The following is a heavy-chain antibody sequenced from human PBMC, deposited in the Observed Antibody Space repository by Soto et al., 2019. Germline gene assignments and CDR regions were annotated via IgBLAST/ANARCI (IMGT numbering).Heavy chain of an antibody. D-gene: IGHD4-17*01. CDR2: IILPFGTA. J-gene: IGHJ4*02. V-gene: IGHV1-69*13. Sequence: SVKVSCKASGGTFSNYAISWVRQAPGQGLEWMGGIILPFGTANYAQKFQGRVTITADESMTTAYMELSGLRSEDTAVYYCARGPDYADYFAYWGQGTLVTVSS. CDR3: ARGPDYADYFAY. CDR1: GGTFSNYA.